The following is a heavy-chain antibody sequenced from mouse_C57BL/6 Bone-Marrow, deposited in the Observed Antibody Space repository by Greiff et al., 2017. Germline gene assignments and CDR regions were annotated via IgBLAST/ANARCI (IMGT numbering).Heavy chain of an antibody. J-gene: IGHJ2*01. CDR2: SWWDDDT. CDR1: GFSLSTFGMG. Sequence: QVQLKESGPGILQPSQTLSLTCSFSGFSLSTFGMGVGWIRQPSGRGLEGLAHSWWDDDTYYNPALKSRLTISEDTSKNQVFLKITNVDTADTATYYWSRMDVPEDYWGPGTTLTVSS. V-gene: IGHV8-8*01. CDR3: SRMDVPEDY.